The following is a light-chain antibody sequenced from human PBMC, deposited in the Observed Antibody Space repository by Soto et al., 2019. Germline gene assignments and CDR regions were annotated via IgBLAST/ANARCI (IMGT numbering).Light chain of an antibody. CDR1: QSVSRT. Sequence: EVVLTQSPATLSLSPGERANLSCRTSQSVSRTLAWYQQKSGQAPRLLIYDASSRATGIPTRLSGSGSGTDFTLTISSLEPEDFAVYYCQQRYNWPQTFGQGTKVEI. J-gene: IGKJ1*01. CDR2: DAS. CDR3: QQRYNWPQT. V-gene: IGKV3-11*01.